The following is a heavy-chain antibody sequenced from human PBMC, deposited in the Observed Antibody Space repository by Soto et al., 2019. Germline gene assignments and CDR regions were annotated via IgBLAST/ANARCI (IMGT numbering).Heavy chain of an antibody. D-gene: IGHD3-22*01. CDR2: IYHTGNA. J-gene: IGHJ4*02. Sequence: SETLSLTCSVSGYSISNSRFYWAWIRQPPGEGLEWIGSIYHTGNAYYNPSLKSRVTISVDTSKNQFSLKLSSVTAADTAVYYCATDSSGYYRIWGQGTLVTVSS. CDR1: GYSISNSRFY. CDR3: ATDSSGYYRI. V-gene: IGHV4-39*01.